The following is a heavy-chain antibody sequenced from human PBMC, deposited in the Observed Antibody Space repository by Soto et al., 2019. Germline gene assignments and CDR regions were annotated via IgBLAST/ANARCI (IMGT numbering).Heavy chain of an antibody. J-gene: IGHJ5*02. Sequence: QVQLQESGPGLVKPSETLSLTCTVSGGSVSSGSYYWSWIRQPPGKGLEWIGYIYYSGGTNYNPSLKSRVTISVDTSKNQFSLRLSSVTAADTAVYYCAGGHSGNGWFDPWGQGTLVTVSS. CDR1: GGSVSSGSYY. D-gene: IGHD1-26*01. CDR3: AGGHSGNGWFDP. V-gene: IGHV4-61*01. CDR2: IYYSGGT.